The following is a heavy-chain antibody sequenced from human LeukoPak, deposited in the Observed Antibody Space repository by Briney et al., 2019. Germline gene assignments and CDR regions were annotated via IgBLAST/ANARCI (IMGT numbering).Heavy chain of an antibody. CDR1: GYTFTSYY. J-gene: IGHJ4*02. CDR3: ARDLWVGVVVAATPSFDY. D-gene: IGHD2-15*01. CDR2: INPSGGST. Sequence: ASVKVSCKASGYTFTSYYMHWVRQAPGQGLEWMGIINPSGGSTSYAQKFQGRVTMTTDTSTSTAYMELRSLRSDDTAVYYCARDLWVGVVVAATPSFDYWGQGTLVTVSS. V-gene: IGHV1-46*01.